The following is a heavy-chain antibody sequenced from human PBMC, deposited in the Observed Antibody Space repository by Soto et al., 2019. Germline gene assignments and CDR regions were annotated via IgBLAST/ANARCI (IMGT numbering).Heavy chain of an antibody. CDR3: SSYINPSLKSRVTISVDTCKNQFSLKLSSVTVAETAVYFCARDRVVYDFLSGYYKGHEYYYYGMDV. J-gene: IGHJ6*02. CDR1: GFTLSWYW. V-gene: IGHV3-74*01. CDR2: IHSDGTTT. D-gene: IGHD2-2*02. Sequence: GGSLRLSCAASGFTLSWYWMHWVRQAPGKGLVWVSRIHSDGTTTTYADSVRGRFTISRDNAKNTLYLQMNSLRAEDTAFYYWSSYINPSLKSRVTISVDTCKNQFSLKLSSVTVAETAVYFCARDRVVYDFLSGYYKGHEYYYYGMDVWGQGTTVTVSS.